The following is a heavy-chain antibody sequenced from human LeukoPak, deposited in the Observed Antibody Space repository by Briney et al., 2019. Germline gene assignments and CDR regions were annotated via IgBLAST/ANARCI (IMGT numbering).Heavy chain of an antibody. CDR1: GYTFTTYG. D-gene: IGHD3-22*01. CDR3: AREWFYDSSGYAFDI. Sequence: ASVKVSCKASGYTFTTYGMNWVRQALGQGLEWMGWINTNTGNPAYAQGFTGRFVFSLDTSVSTAYLQISSLKAEDTAVYYCAREWFYDSSGYAFDIWGQGTMVIVSS. J-gene: IGHJ3*02. V-gene: IGHV7-4-1*02. CDR2: INTNTGNP.